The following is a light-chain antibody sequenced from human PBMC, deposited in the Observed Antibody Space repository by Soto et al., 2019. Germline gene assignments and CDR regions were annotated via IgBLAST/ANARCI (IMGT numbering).Light chain of an antibody. CDR3: QQHGSSPQT. Sequence: DIVLTQSPSTLSFSQGERATLSCRASQSVPSDYLAWYQQRPGQAPRLLIFGASSRSTGIPDRFSGSGSATDFTLTISRLEPEDFAVYYCQQHGSSPQTFGQGTKVDIK. CDR1: QSVPSDY. J-gene: IGKJ1*01. CDR2: GAS. V-gene: IGKV3-20*01.